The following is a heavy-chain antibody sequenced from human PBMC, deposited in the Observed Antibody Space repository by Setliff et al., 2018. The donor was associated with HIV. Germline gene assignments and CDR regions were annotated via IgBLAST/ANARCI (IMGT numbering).Heavy chain of an antibody. J-gene: IGHJ5*02. Sequence: SETLSLTCTMSGDYISSDDYYWGWIRQAPGKGLEWMGFIHDNGKAFYDTALKSRLTMYADTSRTQFYLNLRSVTASDTAVYYCVRYRSKIDWFDPWGQGTLVTVSS. CDR2: IHDNGKA. D-gene: IGHD1-26*01. V-gene: IGHV4-39*01. CDR3: VRYRSKIDWFDP. CDR1: GDYISSDDYY.